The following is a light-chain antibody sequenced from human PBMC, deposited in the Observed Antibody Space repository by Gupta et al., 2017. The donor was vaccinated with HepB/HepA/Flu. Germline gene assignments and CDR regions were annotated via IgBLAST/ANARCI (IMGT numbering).Light chain of an antibody. CDR2: DAS. CDR3: QQRSLWSPT. Sequence: EIVLTQSPVTLSLSPGDTATLSCRANETISNNLAWYQKKPGQPPRLLIYDASVTATGVPARISGSGSGTDFSLIISSLEAGDFAVYYCQQRSLWSPTFGGGTRVEIK. V-gene: IGKV3-11*01. J-gene: IGKJ4*01. CDR1: ETISNN.